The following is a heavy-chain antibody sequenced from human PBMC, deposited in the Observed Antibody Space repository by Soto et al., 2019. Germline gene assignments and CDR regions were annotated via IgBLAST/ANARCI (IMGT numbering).Heavy chain of an antibody. CDR1: GFSITTNEVS. CDR3: AHRDGARFYFDY. Sequence: QITLKESGPTVVKPTQTLTLTCSLSGFSITTNEVSVGWIRQPPGKALEWLALIYWDDDKRYSPSLKDRLTITEDTSKNQVVLTMTNMDPGDTATYYCAHRDGARFYFDYWGQGTLVTVTS. CDR2: IYWDDDK. J-gene: IGHJ4*02. V-gene: IGHV2-5*02.